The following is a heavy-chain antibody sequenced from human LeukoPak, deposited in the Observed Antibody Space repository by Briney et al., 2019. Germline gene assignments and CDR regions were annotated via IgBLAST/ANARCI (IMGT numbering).Heavy chain of an antibody. Sequence: HPGGSLRLSCAASGMSLSDSAMNWVRQAPGKGLEWLAHIRSRTKGYATAYAASVRGRFVISRDDVKNMAFLQMTSLETEDTAVYYCIRHVEFQRPYWAQGVQVTVSS. CDR3: IRHVEFQRPY. D-gene: IGHD3-10*01. CDR1: GMSLSDSA. V-gene: IGHV3-73*01. J-gene: IGHJ4*02. CDR2: IRSRTKGYAT.